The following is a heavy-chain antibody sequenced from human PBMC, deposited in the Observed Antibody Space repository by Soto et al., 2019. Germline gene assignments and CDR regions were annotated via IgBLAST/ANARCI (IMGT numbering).Heavy chain of an antibody. V-gene: IGHV3-11*06. Sequence: PGGSLRLSCAASGFSFKDYYMTWIRQAPGKGLELVSYIGRNNNFTYYADSVRGRFTISRDNAKNSLYLQMNSLGDEDTAAYYCARGGYYYYVMAVWGQGTTVTVSS. CDR1: GFSFKDYY. CDR2: IGRNNNFT. J-gene: IGHJ6*02. CDR3: ARGGYYYYVMAV.